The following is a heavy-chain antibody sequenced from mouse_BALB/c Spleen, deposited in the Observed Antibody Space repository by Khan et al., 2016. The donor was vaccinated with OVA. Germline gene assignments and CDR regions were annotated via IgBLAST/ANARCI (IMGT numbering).Heavy chain of an antibody. CDR2: INTHSGVP. Sequence: QIQLVQSGPELKKPGETVRISCKASGYTFTTAGIQWVQKMPGKGLKWIGWINTHSGVPKYAEDFKGRFAFSLEISVNTAYLQITNLKNEDTATYFCAGGEAAYCRNDGGAMEYWGQGTSVTVSS. V-gene: IGHV9-4*02. J-gene: IGHJ4*01. CDR1: GYTFTTAG. D-gene: IGHD2-14*01. CDR3: AGGEAAYCRNDGGAMEY.